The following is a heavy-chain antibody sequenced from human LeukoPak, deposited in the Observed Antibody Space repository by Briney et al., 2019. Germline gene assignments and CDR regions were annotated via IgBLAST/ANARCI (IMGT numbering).Heavy chain of an antibody. Sequence: ASVKVSCKVSGYTLTELSMHWARQAPGKGLEWMGGFDPEDGETIYAQKFQGRVTMTEDTSTDTAYMELSSLRSEDTAVYYCATEKSGYYYDSSGRLLRWFDPWGQGTLVTVSS. CDR3: ATEKSGYYYDSSGRLLRWFDP. V-gene: IGHV1-24*01. CDR2: FDPEDGET. D-gene: IGHD3-22*01. CDR1: GYTLTELS. J-gene: IGHJ5*02.